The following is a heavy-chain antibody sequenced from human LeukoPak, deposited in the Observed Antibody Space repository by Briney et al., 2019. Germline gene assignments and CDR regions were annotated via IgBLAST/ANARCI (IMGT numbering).Heavy chain of an antibody. CDR3: ATYGDYALFDLQH. Sequence: GGSLRLSCSASGFTFSSYAMHWVRQAPGKGLEYVSAISSNGGSTYYADSVKGRFTISRDNAKNSLFLQMNNLRAEDTAVYYCATYGDYALFDLQHWGQGTLVTVSS. J-gene: IGHJ1*01. V-gene: IGHV3-64*04. D-gene: IGHD4-17*01. CDR2: ISSNGGST. CDR1: GFTFSSYA.